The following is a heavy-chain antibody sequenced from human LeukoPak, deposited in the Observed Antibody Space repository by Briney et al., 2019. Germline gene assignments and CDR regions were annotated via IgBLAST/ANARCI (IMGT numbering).Heavy chain of an antibody. CDR2: IKSKTDGGTT. V-gene: IGHV3-15*01. J-gene: IGHJ4*02. Sequence: GGSLRLSCAASGFTFSSYGMHWVRQAPGKGLEWVGRIKSKTDGGTTDYAAPVKGRFTISRDDSKNTLYLQMNSLKTEDTAVYYCTTDGARGVVPAAPRGYWGQGTLVTVSS. CDR3: TTDGARGVVPAAPRGY. D-gene: IGHD2-2*01. CDR1: GFTFSSYG.